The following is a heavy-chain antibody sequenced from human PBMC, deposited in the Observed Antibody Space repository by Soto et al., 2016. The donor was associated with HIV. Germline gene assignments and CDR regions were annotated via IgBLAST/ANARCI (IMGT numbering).Heavy chain of an antibody. CDR1: GFTFSSYG. Sequence: VQLVESGGGVVQPGRSLRLSCAASGFTFSSYGMHWVRQAPGKGLEWVAVIWYDGSNKYYRDSVKGRITISRDNSKNMLYLHMNSLRAEDTAVYYCASSRFTKNGSGNIWYFDLWGRGTWSLSLQ. D-gene: IGHD3-10*01. CDR2: IWYDGSNK. V-gene: IGHV3-33*01. CDR3: ASSRFTKNGSGNIWYFDL. J-gene: IGHJ2*01.